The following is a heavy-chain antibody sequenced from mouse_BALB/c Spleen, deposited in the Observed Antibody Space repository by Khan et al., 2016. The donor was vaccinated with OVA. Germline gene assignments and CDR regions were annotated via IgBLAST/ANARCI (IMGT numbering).Heavy chain of an antibody. CDR2: ITPNNGDT. J-gene: IGHJ3*01. Sequence: EVELVESGPELVKPGASMKIPCKASGYIFTDYNMDWVKQSHGKTLEWIGDITPNNGDTIYNQKFKGKATLTVDKSSSTAYMELRSLTSDDTAVLYCARGGYGSGFAYWGQGTLVTVSA. V-gene: IGHV1-18*01. D-gene: IGHD2-14*01. CDR3: ARGGYGSGFAY. CDR1: GYIFTDYN.